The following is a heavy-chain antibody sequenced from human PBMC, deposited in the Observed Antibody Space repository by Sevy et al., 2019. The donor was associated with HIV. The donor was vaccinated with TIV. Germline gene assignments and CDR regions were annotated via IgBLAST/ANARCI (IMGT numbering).Heavy chain of an antibody. CDR2: IKSKTDGWTT. J-gene: IGHJ4*02. V-gene: IGHV3-15*01. D-gene: IGHD1-26*01. CDR3: TTEAYSGSYLHDY. CDR1: GFTFSNAW. Sequence: GGSLRLSCAASGFTFSNAWMSWVRQAPGKGLEWVGRIKSKTDGWTTDYAAPVKGRFTISRDDSKNTLYLQMNSLKTEDTAVYYCTTEAYSGSYLHDYWGQGTLVTVSS.